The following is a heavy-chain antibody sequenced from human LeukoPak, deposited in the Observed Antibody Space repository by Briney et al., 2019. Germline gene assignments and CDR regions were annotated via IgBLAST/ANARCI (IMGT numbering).Heavy chain of an antibody. CDR1: GYTFTSYG. J-gene: IGHJ3*02. CDR2: ISAYNGNT. CDR3: ARDREWGLPSGDAFDI. V-gene: IGHV1-18*01. D-gene: IGHD1-26*01. Sequence: ASVKVSCKASGYTFTSYGISWVRQAPGQGLEWMGWISAYNGNTNYAQKLQGRVTMTTDTSTSTAYMELRSLRSDDTAVYYCARDREWGLPSGDAFDIWGQETMVTVSS.